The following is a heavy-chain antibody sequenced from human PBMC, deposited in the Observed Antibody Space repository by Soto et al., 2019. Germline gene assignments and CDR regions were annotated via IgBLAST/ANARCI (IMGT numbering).Heavy chain of an antibody. Sequence: EVQLVESGGGLVQPGESLRLSCAASGFTFSSYWMHWVRQAPGKGLVWVSRINSDGSSTSYAGSVKGRFTISRENAKSTLYLQMNSLRAEDTAVYYCVRTSLVVAAATREDYWCQGTLVTVSS. CDR1: GFTFSSYW. J-gene: IGHJ4*02. CDR2: INSDGSST. D-gene: IGHD2-15*01. CDR3: VRTSLVVAAATREDY. V-gene: IGHV3-74*01.